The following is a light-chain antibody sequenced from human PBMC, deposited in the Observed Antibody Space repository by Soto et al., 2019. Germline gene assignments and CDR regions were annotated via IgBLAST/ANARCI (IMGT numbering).Light chain of an antibody. CDR1: RSDVGGYNY. CDR3: SSYTSSSIDYV. CDR2: EVS. J-gene: IGLJ1*01. Sequence: QSALTQPASVSGSPGQSITISCTGTRSDVGGYNYVSWYQHHPGKAPKLMIYEVSNRPSGVSNRFSGSKSGNTASLTISGLQAEDEADYYCSSYTSSSIDYVFGTGTKLTVL. V-gene: IGLV2-14*01.